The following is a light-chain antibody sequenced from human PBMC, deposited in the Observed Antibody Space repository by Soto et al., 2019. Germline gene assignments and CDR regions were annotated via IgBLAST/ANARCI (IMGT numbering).Light chain of an antibody. CDR2: GAS. J-gene: IGKJ1*01. V-gene: IGKV3-15*01. CDR3: QQYNNWPRT. CDR1: QSVSSN. Sequence: EIVMMSSPATLSVSPGERATLSCRASQSVSSNLAWYQQKPGQAPRLLIYGASTRATGIPARFSGSGSGTEFTLTISSLQSEDFAVYYCQQYNNWPRTFGQGTKV.